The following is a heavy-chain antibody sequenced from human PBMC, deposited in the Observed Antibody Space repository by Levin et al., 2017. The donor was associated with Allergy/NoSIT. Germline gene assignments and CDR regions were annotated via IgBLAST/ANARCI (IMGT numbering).Heavy chain of an antibody. Sequence: PGGSLRLSCAASGFTFSDYSMTWLRQAPGKGLEWVSYISGDSDYTNYADSVEGRFTISRDNAKKSLYLQMNTLGVEDTAVYYCAREESNILAVAGGMPAEYKWFDPWGQGTLVTVSS. D-gene: IGHD3-9*01. CDR1: GFTFSDYS. V-gene: IGHV3-11*06. CDR3: AREESNILAVAGGMPAEYKWFDP. J-gene: IGHJ5*02. CDR2: ISGDSDYT.